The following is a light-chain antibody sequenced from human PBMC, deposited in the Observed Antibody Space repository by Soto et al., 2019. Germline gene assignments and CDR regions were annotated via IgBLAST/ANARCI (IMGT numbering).Light chain of an antibody. V-gene: IGKV4-1*01. CDR1: QSGLLTSNNKNY. J-gene: IGKJ4*01. CDR3: QQYYTTLT. Sequence: DIVMTQSPDSLAVSLGERATINCKSSQSGLLTSNNKNYLAWYQQKPGQPPKVLISWSSTRESGVPDRFSGSGSGTDFPLTITSLQAEDVAVYYCQQYYTTLTFGGGTKVEIK. CDR2: WSS.